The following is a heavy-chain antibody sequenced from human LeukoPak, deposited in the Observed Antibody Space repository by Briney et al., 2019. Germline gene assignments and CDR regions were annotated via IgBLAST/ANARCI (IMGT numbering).Heavy chain of an antibody. D-gene: IGHD6-19*01. Sequence: GGSLRLSCAASGFSFSVYEMHWVRQAPGKGLEWISDISSSGTTTYYADSVKGRFTISRDNAKNSLYLQMNSLRAEDTAVYYCTPLPVASNLDYWGQETLVTVSS. CDR1: GFSFSVYE. CDR3: TPLPVASNLDY. CDR2: ISSSGTTT. V-gene: IGHV3-48*03. J-gene: IGHJ4*02.